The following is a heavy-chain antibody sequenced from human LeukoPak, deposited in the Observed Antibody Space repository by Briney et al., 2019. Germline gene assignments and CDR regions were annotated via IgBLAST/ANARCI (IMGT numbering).Heavy chain of an antibody. J-gene: IGHJ5*02. CDR2: IGEDGSEI. V-gene: IGHV3-7*02. D-gene: IGHD1-1*01. CDR3: ATNSGWRFDH. CDR1: GFTFSQYW. Sequence: PGGSLRLSCAASGFTFSQYWMSWVRQAPGKGLEWVANIGEDGSEIYYVDSVKGRFTISRDNAKNSLYLQMNSLRAEDTAVYYCATNSGWRFDHWGQGTLVTVSS.